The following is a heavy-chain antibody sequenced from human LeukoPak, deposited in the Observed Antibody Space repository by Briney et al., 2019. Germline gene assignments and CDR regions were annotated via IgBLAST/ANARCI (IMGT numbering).Heavy chain of an antibody. D-gene: IGHD5-18*01. Sequence: GASVKVSCKASGGTFSSYAISWVRQAPGQGLEWMGGIIPIFGTANYAQKFQGRVTITADESTSTAYMELSSLRSEDTAVYYCARDSSGYSYGYYGYWGQGTLVTVSS. CDR2: IIPIFGTA. CDR1: GGTFSSYA. J-gene: IGHJ4*02. CDR3: ARDSSGYSYGYYGY. V-gene: IGHV1-69*13.